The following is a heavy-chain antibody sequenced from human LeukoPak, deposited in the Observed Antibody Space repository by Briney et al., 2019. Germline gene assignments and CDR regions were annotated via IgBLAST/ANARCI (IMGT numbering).Heavy chain of an antibody. CDR1: GYTFTGYY. CDR3: ASSSGPRYYFDY. CDR2: ISAYNGNT. Sequence: ASVNVSCKASGYTFTGYYMHWVRQAPGQGLEWMGWISAYNGNTNYAQKLQGRVTMTTDTSTSTAYMELRSLRSDDTAVYYCASSSGPRYYFDYWGQGTLVTVSS. V-gene: IGHV1-18*04. J-gene: IGHJ4*02. D-gene: IGHD6-19*01.